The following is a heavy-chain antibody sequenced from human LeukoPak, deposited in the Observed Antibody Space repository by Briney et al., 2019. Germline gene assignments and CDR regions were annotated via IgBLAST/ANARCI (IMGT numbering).Heavy chain of an antibody. J-gene: IGHJ4*02. CDR2: IYSGGNT. CDR1: GFTVSSYY. D-gene: IGHD1-26*01. Sequence: GGSLRLSCAASGFTVSSYYMSWVRQAPGKGLEWVSVIYSGGNTYYADSVKGRFTISRDNSKNTLYLQVNSLSAEDTAVYYWARPDRGSRSYYRFDYWGQGTLATVSS. CDR3: ARPDRGSRSYYRFDY. V-gene: IGHV3-66*04.